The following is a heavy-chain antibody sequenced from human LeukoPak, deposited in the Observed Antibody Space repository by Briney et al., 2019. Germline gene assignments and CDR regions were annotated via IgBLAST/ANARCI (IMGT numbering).Heavy chain of an antibody. CDR3: AKDSAWGYDSSGYFDY. Sequence: PGGSLRLSCAASGFTFDDYAMHWVRQAPGKGLEWVSGISWNSGSIGYADSVKGRFTISRDNAKNSLYLQMNSLRAEDTALCYCAKDSAWGYDSSGYFDYWGQGTLVTVSS. V-gene: IGHV3-9*01. J-gene: IGHJ4*02. D-gene: IGHD3-22*01. CDR2: ISWNSGSI. CDR1: GFTFDDYA.